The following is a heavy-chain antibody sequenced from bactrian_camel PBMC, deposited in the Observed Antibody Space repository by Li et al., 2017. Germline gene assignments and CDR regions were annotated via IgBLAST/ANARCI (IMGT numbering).Heavy chain of an antibody. D-gene: IGHD5*01. CDR1: ADALMY. CDR3: AADVVLCLYGLGTADRIDY. Sequence: HVQLVESGGGSVQVGGSLRLSCSASADALMYMAWFRQAPGQKREAVAAITTGGSSTMYHDSVKGRFTISKDNAKNTLYLQMNSLKPEDTAMYYCAADVVLCLYGLGTADRIDYWGQGTQVTVS. J-gene: IGHJ4*01. CDR2: ITTGGSST. V-gene: IGHV3S53*01.